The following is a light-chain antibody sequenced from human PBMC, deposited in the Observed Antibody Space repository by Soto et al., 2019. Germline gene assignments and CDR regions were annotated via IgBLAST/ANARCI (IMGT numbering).Light chain of an antibody. CDR1: QDISSF. J-gene: IGKJ5*01. CDR2: AAS. Sequence: DIQLTQSPSFPSASVGGRVTITCRASQDISSFLVWYQQKPGKAPNLLISAASTLQSGVPSRFSGSGSGTEFTLTISSLQPEDFATYYCQQFNSYPITFGQGTRLEIK. V-gene: IGKV1-9*01. CDR3: QQFNSYPIT.